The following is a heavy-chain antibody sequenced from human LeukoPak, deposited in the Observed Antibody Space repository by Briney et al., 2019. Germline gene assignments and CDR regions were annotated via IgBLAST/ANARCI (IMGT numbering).Heavy chain of an antibody. CDR3: ARQHYYDSSGSLLLWDY. CDR1: GYTFTGYY. J-gene: IGHJ4*02. V-gene: IGHV1-2*06. CDR2: INPNSGGT. Sequence: GASVKVSCKASGYTFTGYYMHWVRQAPGQELEWMGRINPNSGGTNYALKFQGRVTMTRDTSISTAYMELSRLRSDDTAVYYCARQHYYDSSGSLLLWDYWGQGTLVTVSS. D-gene: IGHD3-22*01.